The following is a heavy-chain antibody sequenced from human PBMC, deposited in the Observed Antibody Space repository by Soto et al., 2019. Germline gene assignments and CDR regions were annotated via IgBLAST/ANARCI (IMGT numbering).Heavy chain of an antibody. V-gene: IGHV4-59*08. D-gene: IGHD3-10*01. CDR3: ARHKTMVRASFDY. CDR1: GGSISSYY. CDR2: IYYSGST. Sequence: SETLSLTCTVSGGSISSYYWSWIRQPPGKGLEWIGYIYYSGSTNYNPSPKSRVTISVDTSKNQFSLKLSSVTAADTAVYYCARHKTMVRASFDYWGQGTLVTVSS. J-gene: IGHJ4*02.